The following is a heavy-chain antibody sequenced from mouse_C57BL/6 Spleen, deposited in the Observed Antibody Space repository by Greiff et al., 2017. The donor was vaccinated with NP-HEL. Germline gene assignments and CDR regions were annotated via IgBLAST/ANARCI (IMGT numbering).Heavy chain of an antibody. CDR3: ARHEAWDVGYAMDY. J-gene: IGHJ4*01. Sequence: QVHVKQSGAELVKPGASVKLSCKASGYTFTEYTIHWVKQRSGQGLEWIGWFYPGSGSIKYNEKFKDKATLTADKSSSTVYMEISRLTSEDSAVDVCARHEAWDVGYAMDYWGQGTSVTVSS. CDR1: GYTFTEYT. V-gene: IGHV1-62-2*01. CDR2: FYPGSGSI. D-gene: IGHD4-1*01.